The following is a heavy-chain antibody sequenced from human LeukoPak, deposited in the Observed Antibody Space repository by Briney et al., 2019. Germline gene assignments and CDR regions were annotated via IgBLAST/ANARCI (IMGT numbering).Heavy chain of an antibody. Sequence: PGGSLRLSCAASGFTFSSYSMNWVRQAPGKGLEWVSYISSSSSTIYYADSVKGRFTISRDNAKNSLYLQMNSLRAEDTAVYYCARDTTVRTSYYYYGMDVWGQGTTVTVSS. CDR2: ISSSSSTI. CDR1: GFTFSSYS. J-gene: IGHJ6*02. V-gene: IGHV3-48*01. D-gene: IGHD1-1*01. CDR3: ARDTTVRTSYYYYGMDV.